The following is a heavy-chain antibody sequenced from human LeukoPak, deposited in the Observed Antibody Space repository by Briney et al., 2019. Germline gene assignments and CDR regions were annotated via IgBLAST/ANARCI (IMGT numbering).Heavy chain of an antibody. J-gene: IGHJ5*02. CDR2: FDPEDGET. V-gene: IGHV1-24*01. CDR3: ATVSKYQLNGGVYNWFDP. Sequence: ASVTVSCKVSGYTLTELSMHWVRQAPGKGLEWVGGFDPEDGETIYAQKFQGRVTMTEDTSTDTAYMELSSLRSEDTAVYYCATVSKYQLNGGVYNWFDPWGQGTLVTVSS. D-gene: IGHD2-2*01. CDR1: GYTLTELS.